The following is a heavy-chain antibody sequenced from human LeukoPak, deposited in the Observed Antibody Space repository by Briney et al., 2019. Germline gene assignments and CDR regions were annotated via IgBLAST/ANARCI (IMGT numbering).Heavy chain of an antibody. Sequence: SVKVSCKASAGTFSSYAISWVRQAPGQGLEWMGRIIPILGIANYAQKFQGRVTITADKSTSTAYMELSSLRSEDTAVYYCARDMGYYGSGSYSGYWGQGTLVTVSS. CDR1: AGTFSSYA. J-gene: IGHJ4*02. D-gene: IGHD3-10*01. V-gene: IGHV1-69*04. CDR3: ARDMGYYGSGSYSGY. CDR2: IIPILGIA.